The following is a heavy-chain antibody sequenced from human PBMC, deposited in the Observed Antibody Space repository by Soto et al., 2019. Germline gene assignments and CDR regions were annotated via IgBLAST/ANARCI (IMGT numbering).Heavy chain of an antibody. J-gene: IGHJ4*02. V-gene: IGHV4-59*01. CDR3: ARDGYDGSGSPYPAY. CDR1: GGSMSEYF. Sequence: SETLSLTCTVSGGSMSEYFWSWIRQSPGKGLEWIGYVYYLGITDYNPSLKSRVTISVDTSKRQFSLKLSSVTVADTAVYYCARDGYDGSGSPYPAYWGQGAQVTVSS. CDR2: VYYLGIT. D-gene: IGHD3-10*01.